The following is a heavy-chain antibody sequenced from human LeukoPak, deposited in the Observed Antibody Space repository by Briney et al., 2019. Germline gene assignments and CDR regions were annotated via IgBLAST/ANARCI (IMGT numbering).Heavy chain of an antibody. J-gene: IGHJ4*02. D-gene: IGHD3-22*01. CDR3: AKVGGYLIY. CDR2: IMQDGSEK. CDR1: GFTFSSYW. V-gene: IGHV3-7*01. Sequence: GGSLRLSCAASGFTFSSYWMSWVRQAPGKGLEWVANIMQDGSEKHYVDSVKGRFTISRDNAKNSLYLQMNSLRAEDTAVYYCAKVGGYLIYWGQGTLVTVSS.